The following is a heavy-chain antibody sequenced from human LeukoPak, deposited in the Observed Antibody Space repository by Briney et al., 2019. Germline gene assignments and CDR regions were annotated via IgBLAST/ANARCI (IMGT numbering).Heavy chain of an antibody. D-gene: IGHD3-10*01. CDR3: ARLRFTDYYYYGMDG. J-gene: IGHJ6*02. V-gene: IGHV4-59*08. CDR2: IYYSGST. CDR1: GGSISSYY. Sequence: PSETLSLTCTVSGGSISSYYWSWIRQPPGKELEWIGYIYYSGSTNYNPSLKSRVTISVDTSKDQFSLRLSAVTAADTAVYYCARLRFTDYYYYGMDGWGQGTTVTVSS.